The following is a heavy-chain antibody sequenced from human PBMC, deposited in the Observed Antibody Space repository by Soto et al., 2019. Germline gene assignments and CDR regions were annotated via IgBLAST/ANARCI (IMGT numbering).Heavy chain of an antibody. D-gene: IGHD3-10*02. V-gene: IGHV3-11*06. CDR2: SSNSGTYT. Sequence: GGSLRLSCAASGCTVSDYYMSWIRQAPGKGLEWLSYSSNSGTYTRYADSVKARFPISRDNAKNSLYLPINSLRGEDTATYYCARSGDNYNVIDYWGQGTPVTVSS. CDR1: GCTVSDYY. CDR3: ARSGDNYNVIDY. J-gene: IGHJ4*02.